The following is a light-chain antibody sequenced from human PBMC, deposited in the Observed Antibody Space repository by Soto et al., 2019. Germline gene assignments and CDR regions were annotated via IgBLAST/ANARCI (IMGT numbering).Light chain of an antibody. J-gene: IGKJ5*01. CDR3: QQRHMWPIT. CDR2: DAS. Sequence: EIVLTQYPGTPALSPGERATLSCRASQSVRTYLAWYQVKPGQAPRLLIYDASHRATGIPARFSGSGSGTDFTLTISSLEPEDSAVYYCQQRHMWPITFGQGTRLEIK. CDR1: QSVRTY. V-gene: IGKV3-11*01.